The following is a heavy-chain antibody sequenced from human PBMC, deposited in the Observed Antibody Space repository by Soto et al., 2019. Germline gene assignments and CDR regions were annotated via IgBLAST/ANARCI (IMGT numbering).Heavy chain of an antibody. J-gene: IGHJ3*02. CDR1: GFTFSSYA. Sequence: QVQLVESGGGVVQPGRSLRLSCAASGFTFSSYAMHWVRQAPGKGPEWVAVISYDGSSKTYADSVKGQFTISRDNSKNPLFLQMTNLSPEDTAVYYCARRNSDYSSVWSDAFDIWGKGQWSPSLQ. V-gene: IGHV3-30-3*01. CDR2: ISYDGSSK. D-gene: IGHD6-19*01. CDR3: ARRNSDYSSVWSDAFDI.